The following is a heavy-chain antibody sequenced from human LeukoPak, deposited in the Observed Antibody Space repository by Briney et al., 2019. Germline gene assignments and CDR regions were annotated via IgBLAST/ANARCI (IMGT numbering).Heavy chain of an antibody. CDR2: INTDGSST. V-gene: IGHV3-74*01. CDR1: GFTLSNYW. J-gene: IGHJ4*02. Sequence: PGGSLRLSCSASGFTLSNYWIHWVRQAPGKGLVWVSRINTDGSSTNYADSVRGRFTVSRDNAKNSLYLQMNSLRAEDTAVYYCARDGYDILTGYYSIDYWGQGTLVTVSS. D-gene: IGHD3-9*01. CDR3: ARDGYDILTGYYSIDY.